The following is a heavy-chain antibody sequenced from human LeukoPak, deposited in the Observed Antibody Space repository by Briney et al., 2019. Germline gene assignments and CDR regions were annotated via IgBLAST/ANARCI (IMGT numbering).Heavy chain of an antibody. CDR2: IYTSGST. CDR1: GGSISSYY. CDR3: ARERLLEWLLKGVWDY. D-gene: IGHD3-3*01. Sequence: PSETLSLTCTVSGGSISSYYWSWIRQPAGKGLEWIGRIYTSGSTNYNPSLKSRVTMSADTSKNQFSLKLGSVTAADTAVYYCARERLLEWLLKGVWDYWGQGTLVTVSS. V-gene: IGHV4-4*07. J-gene: IGHJ4*02.